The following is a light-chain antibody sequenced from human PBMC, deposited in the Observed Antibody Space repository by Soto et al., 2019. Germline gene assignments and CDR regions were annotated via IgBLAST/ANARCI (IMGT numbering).Light chain of an antibody. CDR2: AAS. V-gene: IGKV1-8*01. J-gene: IGKJ2*01. CDR3: QQYYSYPPT. Sequence: IQSTQSPSTLSASVGYRVTLTCPASQGISSYLAWYQQKPGKAPKLLIYAASTLQSGVPSRFSGSGSRTDFTLAISCLQSEDFATYYCQQYYSYPPTFGQGTKVEIK. CDR1: QGISSY.